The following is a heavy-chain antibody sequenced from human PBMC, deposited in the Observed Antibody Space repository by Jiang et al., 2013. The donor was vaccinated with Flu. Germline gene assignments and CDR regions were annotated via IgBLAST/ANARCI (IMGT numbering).Heavy chain of an antibody. Sequence: GLVKPSETLSLTCTVSGGSISSYYWSWIRQPPGKGLEWIGYIYYSGSTNYNPSLKSRVTISVDTSKNQFSLKLSSVTAADTAVYYCARGNREVRFLEWLFFDYWGQGTLVTVSS. J-gene: IGHJ4*02. CDR3: ARGNREVRFLEWLFFDY. D-gene: IGHD3-3*01. CDR1: GGSISSYY. V-gene: IGHV4-59*13. CDR2: IYYSGST.